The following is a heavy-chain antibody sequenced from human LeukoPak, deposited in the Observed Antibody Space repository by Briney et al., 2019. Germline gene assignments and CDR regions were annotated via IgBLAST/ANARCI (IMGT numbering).Heavy chain of an antibody. V-gene: IGHV1-69*05. CDR2: IIPIFGTA. CDR3: ATVRYPYYFDY. D-gene: IGHD3-16*02. CDR1: GGTFSSYA. Sequence: GASVKVSCKASGGTFSSYAISWVRQAPGQGLEWMGGIIPIFGTANYAQKFQGRVTITTDESTSTAYMELSSLRSEDTAVYYCATVRYPYYFDYWGQGTLVTVSS. J-gene: IGHJ4*02.